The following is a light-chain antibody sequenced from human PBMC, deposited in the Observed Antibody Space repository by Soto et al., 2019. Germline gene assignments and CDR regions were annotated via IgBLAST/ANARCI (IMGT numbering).Light chain of an antibody. CDR2: EVT. Sequence: SVLTQPASVSGSPGQSITISCRGTSRDVGSYNYVSWYQQHPGKAPKLMIYEVTNRPSGISNRFSGSKSGNTASLTISGLQAEDEADYYCSSYTSTSTVVFGTGTKVTVL. V-gene: IGLV2-14*01. J-gene: IGLJ1*01. CDR1: SRDVGSYNY. CDR3: SSYTSTSTVV.